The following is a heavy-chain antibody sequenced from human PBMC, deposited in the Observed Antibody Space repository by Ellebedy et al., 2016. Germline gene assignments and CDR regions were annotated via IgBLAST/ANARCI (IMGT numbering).Heavy chain of an antibody. CDR1: RFTFSSSA. J-gene: IGHJ3*02. V-gene: IGHV3-48*04. Sequence: GESLKISXAASRFTFSSSAMNWVRQAPGKGLEWLSFISSSSSIIHYADSVKGRFTISRDNAKNPLYLQMSSLRAEDTAVYYCARGSDYAFDIWGQGTMVTVSS. CDR2: ISSSSSII. CDR3: ARGSDYAFDI.